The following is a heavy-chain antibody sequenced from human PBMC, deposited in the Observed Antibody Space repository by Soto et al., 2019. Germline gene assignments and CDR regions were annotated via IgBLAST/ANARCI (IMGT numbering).Heavy chain of an antibody. D-gene: IGHD3-10*01. J-gene: IGHJ2*01. Sequence: QVQLVESGGGVVQPGRSLRLSCAASGFTFRTYAMHWVRRPPGKGLEWVAFISYDVSNTYYADSVKGRFTISRDNSKNTLSLQMNSLRAEDTALYYCARDTVRGSPTFPVWYLDLWGRGTLVTVSS. CDR3: ARDTVRGSPTFPVWYLDL. CDR1: GFTFRTYA. V-gene: IGHV3-30-3*01. CDR2: ISYDVSNT.